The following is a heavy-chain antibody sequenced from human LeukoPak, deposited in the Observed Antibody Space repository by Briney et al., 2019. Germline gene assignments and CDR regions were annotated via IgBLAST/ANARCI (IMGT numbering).Heavy chain of an antibody. J-gene: IGHJ4*02. D-gene: IGHD3-10*01. V-gene: IGHV4-34*01. Sequence: SETLSLTCAVYGGSFSGYYWSWIRQPPGKGLEWIGEINHSGSTNYNPSLKSRVTISVDTSKNQFSLKLSPVTAADTAVYYCARGKGRITMVRGVQYFDYWGQGTLVTVSS. CDR1: GGSFSGYY. CDR2: INHSGST. CDR3: ARGKGRITMVRGVQYFDY.